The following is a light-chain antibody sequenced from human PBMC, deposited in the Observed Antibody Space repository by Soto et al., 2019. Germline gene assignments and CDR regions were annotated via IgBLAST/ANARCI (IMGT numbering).Light chain of an antibody. V-gene: IGKV1-5*01. CDR2: DAS. CDR3: QHWNSYLEA. Sequence: MPKSRSTLSAYEKDRVTTTCRASQTITRWMAWYQQKPGKAPKLLIYDASTLESGVPSRFSGSRSGTEFMLTICSLQPDDFATYCCQHWNSYLEACGQGTKVDI. CDR1: QTITRW. J-gene: IGKJ1*01.